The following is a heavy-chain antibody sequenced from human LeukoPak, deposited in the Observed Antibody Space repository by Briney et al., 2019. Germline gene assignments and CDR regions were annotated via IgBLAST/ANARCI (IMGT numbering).Heavy chain of an antibody. CDR2: IRHDGSIK. CDR1: GFIFSSYG. CDR3: AKDSLADIDY. Sequence: GGSLRLSRAASGFIFSSYGMYWVRQAPCKGLEWVAFIRHDGSIKNYADSVKGRSTISRDNSKNTLYLQMNSLRAEDTAVYYCAKDSLADIDYWGQGTLVTVSS. V-gene: IGHV3-30*02. J-gene: IGHJ4*02. D-gene: IGHD3-16*01.